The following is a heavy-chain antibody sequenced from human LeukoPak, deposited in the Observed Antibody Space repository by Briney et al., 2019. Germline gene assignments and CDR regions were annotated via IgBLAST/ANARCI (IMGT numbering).Heavy chain of an antibody. CDR2: ISAYNGNT. Sequence: ASVKVSCKASGYTFTSYSINWVRQAPGQGLEWMGWISAYNGNTKYAQKLQGRVTMTTDTSTSTAYMELRSLRSDDTAVYYCARDTGITLVRGVIILNLTFDYWGQGTLVTVSS. D-gene: IGHD3-10*01. CDR1: GYTFTSYS. CDR3: ARDTGITLVRGVIILNLTFDY. J-gene: IGHJ4*02. V-gene: IGHV1-18*01.